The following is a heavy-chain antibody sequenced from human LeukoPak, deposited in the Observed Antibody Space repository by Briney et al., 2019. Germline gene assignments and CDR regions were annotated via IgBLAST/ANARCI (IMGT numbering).Heavy chain of an antibody. J-gene: IGHJ6*03. V-gene: IGHV5-51*01. Sequence: LGESLKISCKGSGYSFTSYWIGWVRQMPGKGLEWMGIIYPGDSDTRYSPSFQGQVTISADKSISTAYLQWSSLKASDTAMYYCATTSEWQQLVPITRGSYYYMDVWGKGTTVTVSS. CDR2: IYPGDSDT. CDR1: GYSFTSYW. CDR3: ATTSEWQQLVPITRGSYYYMDV. D-gene: IGHD6-6*01.